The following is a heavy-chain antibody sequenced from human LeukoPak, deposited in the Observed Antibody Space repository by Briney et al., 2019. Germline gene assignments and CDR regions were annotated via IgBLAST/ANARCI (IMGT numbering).Heavy chain of an antibody. Sequence: GGSLRLSCTASGFTFGDYAMSWVRQAPGKGLEWVSYISSSSSTIYYADSVKGRFTISGDNAKNSLYLQVNSLRAEDTAVYYCARGLDYWGQGTLVTVSS. V-gene: IGHV3-48*01. CDR1: GFTFGDYA. J-gene: IGHJ4*02. CDR3: ARGLDY. CDR2: ISSSSSTI.